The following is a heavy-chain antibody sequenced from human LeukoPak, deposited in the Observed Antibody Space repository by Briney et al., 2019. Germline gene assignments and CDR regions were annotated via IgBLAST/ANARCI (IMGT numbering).Heavy chain of an antibody. CDR2: IYYSGST. D-gene: IGHD6-13*01. V-gene: IGHV4-59*01. CDR1: GGSISSYY. Sequence: MPSETLSLTCTVSGGSISSYYWSWIRQPPGKGLEWIGYIYYSGSTNYNPSLKSRVTISVDTSKNQFSLKLSSVTAADTAVYYCARGVAAAGTWLDYWGQGTLVTVSS. J-gene: IGHJ4*02. CDR3: ARGVAAAGTWLDY.